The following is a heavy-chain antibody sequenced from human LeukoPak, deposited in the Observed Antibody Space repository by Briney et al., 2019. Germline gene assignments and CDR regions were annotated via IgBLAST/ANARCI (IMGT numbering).Heavy chain of an antibody. V-gene: IGHV4-4*02. CDR3: ARLADC. CDR1: GASINSPNW. D-gene: IGHD3-3*02. CDR2: VYHSGST. Sequence: PSETLTLTCAVSGASINSPNWWTWVRQPPGKGLEWIVDVYHSGSTRYNPSLKSRVTVSMDKSKTQFSLSLTSVTAAVTAVYYCARLADCWGPGTLVTVSS. J-gene: IGHJ4*02.